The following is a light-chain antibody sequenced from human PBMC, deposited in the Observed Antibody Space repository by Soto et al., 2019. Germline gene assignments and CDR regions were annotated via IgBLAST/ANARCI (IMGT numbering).Light chain of an antibody. CDR3: QQYNNWPRT. Sequence: DMVMTQSPATLSVSPWERATLSCRASQSVSSNLAWYQQKPGQAPRLLIYGASTRATGIPARFSGSGSGTEFTLTISSLQSEDFAVYYCQQYNNWPRTFGRGTKVDI. V-gene: IGKV3-15*01. CDR1: QSVSSN. CDR2: GAS. J-gene: IGKJ1*01.